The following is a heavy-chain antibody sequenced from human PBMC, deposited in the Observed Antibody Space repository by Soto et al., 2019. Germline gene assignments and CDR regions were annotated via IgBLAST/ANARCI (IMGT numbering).Heavy chain of an antibody. D-gene: IGHD3-22*01. CDR2: IFSNDEK. Sequence: SGPTLVNPTETLTLTCTVSGFSLSNARMGVSWIRQPPGKALEWLAHIFSNDEKSYSTSLKSRLTISKDTSKSQVVLTMTNMDPVDTATYYCARIRGQSWDYYDSSGYYYFDYWGQGTLVTVSS. V-gene: IGHV2-26*01. CDR3: ARIRGQSWDYYDSSGYYYFDY. CDR1: GFSLSNARMG. J-gene: IGHJ4*02.